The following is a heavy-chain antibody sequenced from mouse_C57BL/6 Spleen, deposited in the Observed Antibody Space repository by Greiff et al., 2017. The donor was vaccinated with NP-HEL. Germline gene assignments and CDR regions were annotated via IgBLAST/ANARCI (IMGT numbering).Heavy chain of an antibody. V-gene: IGHV7-3*01. CDR2: IRNKANGYTT. CDR1: GFTFTDYY. D-gene: IGHD2-4*01. J-gene: IGHJ2*01. CDR3: ARYIEDDYGYFDY. Sequence: EVQLVESGGGLVQPGGSLSLSCAASGFTFTDYYMSWVRQPPGKALEWLGFIRNKANGYTTEYSASVKGRFTISRDNSQSILYLQMNALRAEDSATYYRARYIEDDYGYFDYWGQGTTLTVSS.